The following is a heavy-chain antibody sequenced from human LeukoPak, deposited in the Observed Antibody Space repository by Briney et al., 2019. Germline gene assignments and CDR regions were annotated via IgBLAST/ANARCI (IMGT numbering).Heavy chain of an antibody. CDR3: TRSGPYVFDC. CDR1: GFTFSNYW. J-gene: IGHJ4*02. D-gene: IGHD1-26*01. CDR2: IKQDGSDI. Sequence: GGSLRLSCAPSGFTFSNYWMSWVRQAPGEGLEWVANIKQDGSDIYYVDSVKGRFSISRDNAKNSLNLQMNSLRAEDTAVYYCTRSGPYVFDCWGQGTLVSVCS. V-gene: IGHV3-7*01.